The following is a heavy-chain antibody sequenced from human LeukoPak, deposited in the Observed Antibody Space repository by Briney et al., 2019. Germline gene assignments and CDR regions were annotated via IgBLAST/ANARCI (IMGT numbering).Heavy chain of an antibody. CDR3: ARGYYYDTSGLAPPFDY. CDR1: GYTFTGYY. D-gene: IGHD3-22*01. Sequence: ASVKVSCKASGYTFTGYYMHWVRQAPGQGLEWMGWINPNSGGTNYPQKFQGRVTMTRDTSISTAYMELSRLRSDDTAEYYCARGYYYDTSGLAPPFDYWGQGTLVTVSS. V-gene: IGHV1-2*02. J-gene: IGHJ4*02. CDR2: INPNSGGT.